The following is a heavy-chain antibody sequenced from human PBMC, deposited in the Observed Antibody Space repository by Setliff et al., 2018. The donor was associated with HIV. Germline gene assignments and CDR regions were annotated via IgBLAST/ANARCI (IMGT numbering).Heavy chain of an antibody. CDR1: GYSISSGYY. Sequence: PSETLSLTCAVSGYSISSGYYWGWIRQPPGKGLEWIGSVYHSGKTYYNPSLKSRVTMSADTSKNQISLMLRSMTAADTAVYYCAKHDFGEGSCFDPWGRGSLVTVSS. V-gene: IGHV4-38-2*01. D-gene: IGHD3-16*01. J-gene: IGHJ5*02. CDR3: AKHDFGEGSCFDP. CDR2: VYHSGKT.